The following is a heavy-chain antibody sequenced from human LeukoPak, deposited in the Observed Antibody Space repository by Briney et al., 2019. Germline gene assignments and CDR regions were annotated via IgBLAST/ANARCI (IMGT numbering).Heavy chain of an antibody. V-gene: IGHV4-34*01. D-gene: IGHD2-15*01. CDR2: INHSGST. J-gene: IGHJ4*02. CDR3: ARGGRGNSVVVVAARFFAFDY. Sequence: GSLRLSCAASGFTFSTYGMNWVRQPPGKGLEWIGEINHSGSTNYNPSLKSRVTISVDTSKNQFSLKLSSVTAADTAVYYCARGGRGNSVVVVAARFFAFDYWGQGTLVTVSS. CDR1: GFTFSTYG.